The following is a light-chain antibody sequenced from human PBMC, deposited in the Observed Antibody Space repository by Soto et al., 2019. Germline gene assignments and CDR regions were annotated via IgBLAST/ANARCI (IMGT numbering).Light chain of an antibody. CDR3: ATWDDYLNVYV. V-gene: IGLV1-44*01. J-gene: IGLJ1*01. Sequence: QSVLTQPPSASGTPVQGLTISCSGSSSNVGRNSVTWNQQLPGTAPKLLIYGNNQRPSGVPDRFSGSKSGTSASLAISGLQSEDEADYYCATWDDYLNVYVFGTGTKVTVL. CDR1: SSNVGRNS. CDR2: GNN.